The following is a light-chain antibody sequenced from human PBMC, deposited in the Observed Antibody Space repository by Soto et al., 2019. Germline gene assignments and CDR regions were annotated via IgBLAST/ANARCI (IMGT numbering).Light chain of an antibody. CDR3: SSYAGSQFLV. Sequence: QSVLTQPPSASGSPGQSVTISCTGSSTDIARFDYVSWYQQHPAKAPQLLLSEVFHRPSGRPGRFSCSKSGPTASLSVSVLRADDEATYYCSSYAGSQFLVFGGGTQLTVL. CDR1: STDIARFDY. CDR2: EVF. J-gene: IGLJ7*01. V-gene: IGLV2-8*01.